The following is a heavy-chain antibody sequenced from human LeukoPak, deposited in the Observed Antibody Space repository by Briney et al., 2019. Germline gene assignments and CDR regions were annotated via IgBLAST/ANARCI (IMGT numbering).Heavy chain of an antibody. CDR1: GGSISSYY. D-gene: IGHD3-10*01. CDR3: ARVETAWLYFFDY. V-gene: IGHV4-59*01. CDR2: IYYSGST. Sequence: SETLSLTCTVSGGSISSYYWSWIRQPPGKGLEWIGYIYYSGSTNYNPSLKSRVTIPVDTSKNQFTLNLNSVTAADTAIYYCARVETAWLYFFDYWGQGALVTVSS. J-gene: IGHJ4*02.